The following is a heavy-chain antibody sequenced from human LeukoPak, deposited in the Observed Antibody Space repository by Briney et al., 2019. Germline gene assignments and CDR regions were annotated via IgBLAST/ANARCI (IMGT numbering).Heavy chain of an antibody. Sequence: PGGSLRLSCAASGFTFSSYGMHWVRQAPGKGLEWVAVIWYDGSNKYYADSVKGRFTISRDNSKNTLYPQMNSLRAEDTAVYYCAREFGLRPDTFDYWGQGTLVTVSS. CDR2: IWYDGSNK. J-gene: IGHJ4*02. D-gene: IGHD3-16*01. V-gene: IGHV3-33*01. CDR1: GFTFSSYG. CDR3: AREFGLRPDTFDY.